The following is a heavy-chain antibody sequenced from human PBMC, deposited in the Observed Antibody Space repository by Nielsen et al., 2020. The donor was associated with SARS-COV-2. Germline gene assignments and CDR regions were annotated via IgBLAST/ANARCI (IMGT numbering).Heavy chain of an antibody. D-gene: IGHD2/OR15-2a*01. V-gene: IGHV4-4*02. J-gene: IGHJ4*02. Sequence: SETLSLTCTVSGGSISSTDYWWTWVRQPPGKGLEWIGEVYHNGGTNYNPFLKSRLTISVDKSKNHFSLELTSVTAADTAVYYCASLKRSSSGNYFRFDSWGQGTLVTVSS. CDR1: GGSISSTDYW. CDR2: VYHNGGT. CDR3: ASLKRSSSGNYFRFDS.